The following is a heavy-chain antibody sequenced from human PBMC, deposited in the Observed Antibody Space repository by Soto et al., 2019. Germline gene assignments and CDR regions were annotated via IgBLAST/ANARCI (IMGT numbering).Heavy chain of an antibody. J-gene: IGHJ6*02. CDR2: IPQEGVDG. D-gene: IGHD2-21*02. CDR3: ARDHLILPAHDFFYGSDV. CDR1: GFTFSMYS. Sequence: GGSLRLSCEVSGFTFSMYSMSWVRQSPGKGLEWVAKIPQEGVDGHYADSVKGRFTISRDNGKNSLYLQLNNLRAEDTAVYYCARDHLILPAHDFFYGSDVWGRGATVTVSS. V-gene: IGHV3-7*03.